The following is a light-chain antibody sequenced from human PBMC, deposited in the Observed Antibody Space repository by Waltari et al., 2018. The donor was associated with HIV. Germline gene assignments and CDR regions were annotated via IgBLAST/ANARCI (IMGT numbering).Light chain of an antibody. CDR1: QYISIY. CDR3: QQSYSTPTWT. J-gene: IGKJ1*01. CDR2: AAS. V-gene: IGKV1-39*01. Sequence: DIQMTQSPSSLSASVGDRVTITCRASQYISIYLNWYQQKPGKAPKLLISAASSLQSGVPSRFSGSGSGTDFTLTISSLQPEDFASYYCQQSYSTPTWTFGQGTKVEIK.